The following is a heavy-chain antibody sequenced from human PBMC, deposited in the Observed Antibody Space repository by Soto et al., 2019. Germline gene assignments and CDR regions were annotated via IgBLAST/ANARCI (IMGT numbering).Heavy chain of an antibody. CDR1: GFTFSSYW. D-gene: IGHD2-2*01. Sequence: GGSLRLSCAASGFTFSSYWMSWVRQAPGKGLEWVANIKQDGSEKYYVDSVKGRFTISRDNAKNSLYLQMNSLRAEDTAVYYCARDPNIVLVPAAIYYYYGMDVWGQGTTVTLSS. CDR2: IKQDGSEK. V-gene: IGHV3-7*01. J-gene: IGHJ6*02. CDR3: ARDPNIVLVPAAIYYYYGMDV.